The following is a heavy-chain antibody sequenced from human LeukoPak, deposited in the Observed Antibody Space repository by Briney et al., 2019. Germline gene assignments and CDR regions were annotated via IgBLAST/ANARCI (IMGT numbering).Heavy chain of an antibody. Sequence: PSETLSLTCTVSGGSISSYYWSWIRQPPGKGLEWIGYIYYSGSTNYNPSLKSRVTISVDTSKNQFSLKLSSVTAADTAVCYCARDRPYSSSWTTLYYYYGMDVWGQGTTVTVSS. D-gene: IGHD6-13*01. CDR1: GGSISSYY. CDR3: ARDRPYSSSWTTLYYYYGMDV. V-gene: IGHV4-59*01. J-gene: IGHJ6*02. CDR2: IYYSGST.